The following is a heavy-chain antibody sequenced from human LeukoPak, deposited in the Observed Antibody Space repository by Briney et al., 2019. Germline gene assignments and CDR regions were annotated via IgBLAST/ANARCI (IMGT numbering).Heavy chain of an antibody. CDR2: MFYSGST. CDR3: ARLWAHRWFDP. Sequence: SETLSLTCTVSGGSIRSSNYYRGWIRQPPGKGLEWIGSMFYSGSTYYNPSLKTRVTISVDTSKNQFSLKLTSVTAADTAVYYCARLWAHRWFDPWGQGTLVTVSS. D-gene: IGHD1-26*01. J-gene: IGHJ5*02. CDR1: GGSIRSSNYY. V-gene: IGHV4-39*01.